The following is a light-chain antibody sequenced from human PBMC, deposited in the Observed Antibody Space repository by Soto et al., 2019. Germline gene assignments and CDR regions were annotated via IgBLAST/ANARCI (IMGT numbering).Light chain of an antibody. V-gene: IGKV1-5*01. CDR2: DAS. CDR3: QQYNRWWT. Sequence: DIPMTQSPSTLSASVGDRVTITCRASQSISSWLAWYQQKPGKAPKLLIYDASSLESGVPSRFSGSGSGTEFPLTISSLQPDDFATYYCQQYNRWWTVGQGTKVEIK. CDR1: QSISSW. J-gene: IGKJ1*01.